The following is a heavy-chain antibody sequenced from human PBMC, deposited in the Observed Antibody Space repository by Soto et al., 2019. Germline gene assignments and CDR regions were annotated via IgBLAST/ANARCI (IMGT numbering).Heavy chain of an antibody. J-gene: IGHJ6*02. CDR1: GGTFSSYA. CDR2: IIHISGTA. D-gene: IGHD2-2*01. CDR3: ARSQGSSTSLEIYYYYYYGMDV. V-gene: IGHV1-69*01. Sequence: QVQLVQSGAEVKKPGSSVKVSCKASGGTFSSYAISWVRQAPGQGLEWMGGIIHISGTANYAQKFQGRVTINADESTSTAYMELSSLRSEDTAVYYCARSQGSSTSLEIYYYYYYGMDVWGQGTTVTVS.